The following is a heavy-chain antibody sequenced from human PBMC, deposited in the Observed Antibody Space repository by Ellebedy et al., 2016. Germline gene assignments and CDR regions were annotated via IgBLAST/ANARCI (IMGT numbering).Heavy chain of an antibody. CDR2: ISYDGSNK. CDR1: GFTFSSYG. V-gene: IGHV3-30*18. Sequence: GESLKISXAASGFTFSSYGMHWVRQAPGKGLEWVAVISYDGSNKYYADSVKGRFTISRDNSKNTLYLQMNSLRAEDTAVYYCAKDRGEAAAFDYWGQGTLVTVSS. J-gene: IGHJ4*02. D-gene: IGHD6-13*01. CDR3: AKDRGEAAAFDY.